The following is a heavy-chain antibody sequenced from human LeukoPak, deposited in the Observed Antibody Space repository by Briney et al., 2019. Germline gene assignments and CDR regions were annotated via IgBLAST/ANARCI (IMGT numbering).Heavy chain of an antibody. V-gene: IGHV4-59*01. CDR1: GGSISSYY. CDR3: ARDDYGDVEHAFDI. Sequence: NPSETLSLTCTVSGGSISSYYWSWIRQPPGKGLEWIGYIYYSGSTNYNPSLKSRVTISVDTSKNQFSLKLSSVTAADTAVYYCARDDYGDVEHAFDIWGQGTMVTVSS. CDR2: IYYSGST. J-gene: IGHJ3*02. D-gene: IGHD4-17*01.